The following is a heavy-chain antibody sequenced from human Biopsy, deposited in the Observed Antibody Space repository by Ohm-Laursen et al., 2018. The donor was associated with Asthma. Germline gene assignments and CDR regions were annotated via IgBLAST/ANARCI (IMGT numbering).Heavy chain of an antibody. V-gene: IGHV3-30*03. Sequence: SPRLSCAAPGFTFSNYGMHWVRQAPGKGLEWVAGIFFDGSNKYYADSVKGRFTISRNNSKDTLYLQVNSLRGDDTAVYYCARGKTWGRSYYFDYWGQGTLVTVSS. D-gene: IGHD6-6*01. CDR3: ARGKTWGRSYYFDY. CDR2: IFFDGSNK. J-gene: IGHJ4*02. CDR1: GFTFSNYG.